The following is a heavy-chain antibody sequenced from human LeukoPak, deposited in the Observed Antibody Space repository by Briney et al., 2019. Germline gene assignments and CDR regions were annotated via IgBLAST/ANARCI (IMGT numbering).Heavy chain of an antibody. D-gene: IGHD3-22*01. Sequence: TSETLSLTCTVSGGSISSSSYYWGWIRQSPGKGLEWIGSIYYSGSTYYNPSLKSRVTISVDTSKNQFSLKLSSVTAADTAVYYCARSDSSGYYFDYWGQGTLVTVSS. CDR3: ARSDSSGYYFDY. J-gene: IGHJ4*02. V-gene: IGHV4-39*01. CDR1: GGSISSSSYY. CDR2: IYYSGST.